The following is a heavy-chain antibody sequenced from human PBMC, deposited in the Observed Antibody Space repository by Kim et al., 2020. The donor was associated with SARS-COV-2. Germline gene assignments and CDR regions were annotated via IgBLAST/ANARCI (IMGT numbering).Heavy chain of an antibody. V-gene: IGHV3-9*01. CDR1: GFTFDDYA. D-gene: IGHD6-19*01. CDR3: AKASWLGDRTFDY. J-gene: IGHJ4*02. Sequence: GGSLRLSCAASGFTFDDYAMHWVRQAPGKGLEWVSGISWNSGSIGYADSVKGRFTISRDNAKNSLYLQMNSLRAEDTALYYCAKASWLGDRTFDYRGQGTLVTVSS. CDR2: ISWNSGSI.